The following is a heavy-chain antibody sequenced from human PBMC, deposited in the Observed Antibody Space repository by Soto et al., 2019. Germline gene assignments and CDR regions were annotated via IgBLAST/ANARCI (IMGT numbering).Heavy chain of an antibody. J-gene: IGHJ4*02. V-gene: IGHV3-33*01. CDR3: ARDGQWLPRDGLRSSYYFDY. CDR1: GFNFSSYV. Sequence: GGSLRLSCAASGFNFSSYVMHWVRQAPGKGLEWVAVIWYDGGNKYYADSVKGRFTISRDNSKNTLYLQMNSLRAEDTAVYYCARDGQWLPRDGLRSSYYFDYWGQGTLVTVSS. CDR2: IWYDGGNK. D-gene: IGHD6-19*01.